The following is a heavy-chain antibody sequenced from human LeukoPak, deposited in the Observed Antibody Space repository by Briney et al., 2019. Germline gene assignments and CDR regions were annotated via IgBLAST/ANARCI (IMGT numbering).Heavy chain of an antibody. CDR3: ARGHYYDSSGYSS. CDR1: GYTFTSYY. Sequence: GASVKVSCKASGYTFTSYYMHWVRQAPGQGLEWMGWMNPNSGNTGYAQKFQGRVTMTRNTSISTAYMELSSLRSEDTAVYYCARGHYYDSSGYSSWGQGTLVTVSS. V-gene: IGHV1-8*02. D-gene: IGHD3-22*01. J-gene: IGHJ4*02. CDR2: MNPNSGNT.